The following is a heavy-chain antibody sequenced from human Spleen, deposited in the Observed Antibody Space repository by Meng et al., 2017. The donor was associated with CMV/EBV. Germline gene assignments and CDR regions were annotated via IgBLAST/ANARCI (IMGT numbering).Heavy chain of an antibody. J-gene: IGHJ4*02. Sequence: GFTFSSYAMSWVRQAPGKGLEWVSVIYSGGINTNYADSVKGRFTISRDNSRSTLYLQMNSLRAEDTAVYYCAKDFRGYSGFDFYFDYWGQGTLVTVSS. D-gene: IGHD5-12*01. CDR1: GFTFSSYA. CDR2: IYSGGINT. V-gene: IGHV3-23*03. CDR3: AKDFRGYSGFDFYFDY.